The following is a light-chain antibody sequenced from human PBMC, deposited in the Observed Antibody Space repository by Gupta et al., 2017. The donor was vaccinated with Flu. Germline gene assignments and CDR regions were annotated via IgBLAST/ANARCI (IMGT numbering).Light chain of an antibody. Sequence: DIHMTQPPSTLSASVADRVTITCRASQSISSWLAWYQQKPGKAPKLLIYKASSLAGGVPSRFSGSGSGTEFTLTIISLQPDDFATYYCQQYNSYPGYTFGQGTKLEIK. J-gene: IGKJ2*01. CDR3: QQYNSYPGYT. V-gene: IGKV1-5*03. CDR1: QSISSW. CDR2: KAS.